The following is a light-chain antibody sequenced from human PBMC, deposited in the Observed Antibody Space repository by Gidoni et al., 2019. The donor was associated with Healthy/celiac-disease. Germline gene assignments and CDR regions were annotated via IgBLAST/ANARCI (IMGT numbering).Light chain of an antibody. Sequence: EIVLTQSPGTLSLSPGERATLSCMASQSVSSSYLAWYQQKPGQAPRLLIYGSSSRATGIPDRFSGSGSGTDFTLTISRLDPEDFAVYYCQQYGSSPRTFGQGTKVEIK. CDR1: QSVSSSY. CDR3: QQYGSSPRT. CDR2: GSS. V-gene: IGKV3-20*01. J-gene: IGKJ1*01.